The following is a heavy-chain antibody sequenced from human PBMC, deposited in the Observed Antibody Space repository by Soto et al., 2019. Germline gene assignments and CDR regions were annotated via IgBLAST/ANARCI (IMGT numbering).Heavy chain of an antibody. Sequence: SETLSLTCTVSGDSISNYYWSWIRQPPGKGLEWIAWIYYSGSTNYNPSLKSRVTISVDTSRNQISLYLTSVTAADTAIYYCATTHRYWGQGTGVTVAS. V-gene: IGHV4-59*01. CDR2: IYYSGST. CDR3: ATTHRY. CDR1: GDSISNYY. D-gene: IGHD1-7*01. J-gene: IGHJ4*02.